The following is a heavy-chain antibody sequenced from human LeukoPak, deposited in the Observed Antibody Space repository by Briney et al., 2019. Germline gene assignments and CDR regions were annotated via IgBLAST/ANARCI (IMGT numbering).Heavy chain of an antibody. J-gene: IGHJ4*02. CDR2: IWYDGSNK. V-gene: IGHV3-33*08. D-gene: IGHD3-9*01. Sequence: PGGSLRLSCAASGFTFSSYGMHWVRQAPGKGLEWVAVIWYDGSNKYYADSVKGRFTISRDNSKNTLYLQMNSLRAEDTAVYYCARGTRILTGYYFDYWGQGTLVTVSS. CDR3: ARGTRILTGYYFDY. CDR1: GFTFSSYG.